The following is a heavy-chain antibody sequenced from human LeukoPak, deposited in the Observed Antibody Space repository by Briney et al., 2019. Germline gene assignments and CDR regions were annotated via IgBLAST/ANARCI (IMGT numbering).Heavy chain of an antibody. D-gene: IGHD4-17*01. CDR2: INHSGST. CDR3: ARGMTTVTTHKYYYYYMDV. Sequence: SETLSLTCAVYGGSFSGYYWSWIRQPPGKGLEWIGEINHSGSTNYNPSLKSRVTISVDTSKNQFSLKLSSVTAADTAVYYCARGMTTVTTHKYYYYYMDVWGKGTTVTISS. J-gene: IGHJ6*03. V-gene: IGHV4-34*01. CDR1: GGSFSGYY.